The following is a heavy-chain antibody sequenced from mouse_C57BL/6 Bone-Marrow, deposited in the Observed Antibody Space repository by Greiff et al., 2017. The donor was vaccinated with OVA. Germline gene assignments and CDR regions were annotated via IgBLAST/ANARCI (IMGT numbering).Heavy chain of an antibody. J-gene: IGHJ3*01. Sequence: DVKLQESGGDLVKPGGSLKLSCAASGFTFSSYGMSWVRQTPDKRLEWVATISSGGSYTYYPDSVKGRFTISRDNAKNTLYLQMSSLKSEDTAIYYCARQKATMITWGFAYWGQGTLVTVSA. CDR1: GFTFSSYG. V-gene: IGHV5-6*02. CDR2: ISSGGSYT. CDR3: ARQKATMITWGFAY. D-gene: IGHD2-4*01.